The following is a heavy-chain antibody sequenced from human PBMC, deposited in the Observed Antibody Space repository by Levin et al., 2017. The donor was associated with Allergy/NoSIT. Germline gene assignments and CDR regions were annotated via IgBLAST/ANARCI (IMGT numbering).Heavy chain of an antibody. CDR1: GFSFSTYA. Sequence: PGGSLRLSCAASGFSFSTYAMNWVRQAPGKGLEWVSVISARGDSTYYADSVKGRFTISRDNSKNTLYLQMDSLRAEDTAEYYCAFKGSSGYYYWGQGTLVTVSS. CDR2: ISARGDST. D-gene: IGHD3-22*01. CDR3: AFKGSSGYYY. V-gene: IGHV3-23*01. J-gene: IGHJ4*02.